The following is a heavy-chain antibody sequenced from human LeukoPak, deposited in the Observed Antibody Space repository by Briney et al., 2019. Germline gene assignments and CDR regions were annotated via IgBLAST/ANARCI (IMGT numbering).Heavy chain of an antibody. J-gene: IGHJ3*02. Sequence: SETLSLTCNASGGSVSFYYWSWIRQPAGKELEWIGRIYSSGSTNYNPSLKNRVTMSVDTSKNQLSLNLSSVTAADTAVYYCAREVALRWLQPEGAFDKWGQGTMVTVSS. CDR1: GGSVSFYY. D-gene: IGHD5-24*01. CDR2: IYSSGST. V-gene: IGHV4-4*07. CDR3: AREVALRWLQPEGAFDK.